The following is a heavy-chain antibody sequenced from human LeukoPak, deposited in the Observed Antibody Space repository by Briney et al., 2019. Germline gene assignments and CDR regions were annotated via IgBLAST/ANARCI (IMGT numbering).Heavy chain of an antibody. J-gene: IGHJ4*02. V-gene: IGHV3-15*01. Sequence: PGGSLTRSCSASGLTFSNAWLSWVRQAPGNGSEGVGLIKSKTDGRTTDYAAPVKSRFSISRDDSKNSLYLQMSRLKTEETAVYYCTPHWITMVRGVTDYWGEGTLVTVSS. CDR3: TPHWITMVRGVTDY. CDR1: GLTFSNAW. CDR2: IKSKTDGRTT. D-gene: IGHD3-10*01.